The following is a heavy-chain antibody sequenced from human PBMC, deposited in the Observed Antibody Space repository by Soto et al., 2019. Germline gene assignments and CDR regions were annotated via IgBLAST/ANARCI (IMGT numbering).Heavy chain of an antibody. CDR1: GGTFSKYA. Sequence: QVQLVQSGAEVKKPGSSVKVSCKASGGTFSKYAISWLRQAPGQGLEWMGGITPFFGTVKYAQKFQGRVTITADESMSTAYMELSRLRSEDTAVYYCAQILGLAVAGPGRFDLWGRGTLVTVSS. CDR3: AQILGLAVAGPGRFDL. D-gene: IGHD6-19*01. V-gene: IGHV1-69*12. J-gene: IGHJ2*01. CDR2: ITPFFGTV.